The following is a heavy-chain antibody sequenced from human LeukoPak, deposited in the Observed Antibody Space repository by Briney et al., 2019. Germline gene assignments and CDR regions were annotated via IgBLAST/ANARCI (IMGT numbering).Heavy chain of an antibody. D-gene: IGHD2-2*02. Sequence: SVKVSCKXSGGTFSSYAISWVRQAPGQGLEWMGRVIHIFGTANYSQKFQGRVTITTDESTSTAYMELSSLRSEDTAVYYCARVPPRYCSSTSCYTYYYYYYMDVWGKGTTVTVSS. CDR1: GGTFSSYA. CDR3: ARVPPRYCSSTSCYTYYYYYYMDV. CDR2: VIHIFGTA. V-gene: IGHV1-69*05. J-gene: IGHJ6*03.